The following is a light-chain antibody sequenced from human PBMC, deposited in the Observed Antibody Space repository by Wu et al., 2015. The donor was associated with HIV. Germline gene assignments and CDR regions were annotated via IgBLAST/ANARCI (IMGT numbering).Light chain of an antibody. J-gene: IGKJ2*01. CDR3: QQYKDYPYT. Sequence: ASXGDRVTITCRASQSINNRLAWYQQKPGKAPQLVVYKASSLQSGAPLRFSGTGSGPEFTLTINGLQPDDFATYYCQQYKDYPYTFGQGTKLEI. V-gene: IGKV1-5*03. CDR1: QSINNR. CDR2: KAS.